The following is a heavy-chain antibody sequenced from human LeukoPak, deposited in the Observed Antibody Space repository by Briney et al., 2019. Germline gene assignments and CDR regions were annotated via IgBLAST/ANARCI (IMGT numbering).Heavy chain of an antibody. D-gene: IGHD3-22*01. CDR3: AKRGVVIRVILVGFHKEAYYFDS. V-gene: IGHV3-23*01. Sequence: GGSLRLSCTASGFTFDSYAMSWVRQAPGKGLEWVSSISGGSEDTYFADSVKGRLTMSRDNPKNTLYLQMNSLGAEDTAVYFCAKRGVVIRVILVGFHKEAYYFDSWGQGALVTVSS. CDR1: GFTFDSYA. CDR2: ISGGSEDT. J-gene: IGHJ4*02.